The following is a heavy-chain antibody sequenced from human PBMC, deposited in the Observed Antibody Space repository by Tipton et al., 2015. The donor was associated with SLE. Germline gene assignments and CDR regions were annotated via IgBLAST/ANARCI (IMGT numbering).Heavy chain of an antibody. J-gene: IGHJ2*01. D-gene: IGHD3-10*01. CDR1: GASITSLNW. V-gene: IGHV4-4*02. CDR2: IYYSGST. Sequence: TLSLTCTVSGASITSLNWWTWVRQPPGRGLEWIGSIYYSGSTYYNPSLKSRVTISLDTSKNQFSLRLSSVTAADTAVYYCARDRRGWYFDLWGRGTLVTVSS. CDR3: ARDRRGWYFDL.